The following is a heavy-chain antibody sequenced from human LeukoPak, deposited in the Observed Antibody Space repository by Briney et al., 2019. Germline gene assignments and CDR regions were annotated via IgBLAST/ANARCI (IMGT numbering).Heavy chain of an antibody. J-gene: IGHJ4*02. D-gene: IGHD5-18*01. V-gene: IGHV3-23*01. CDR3: AGRITGYSSGYVY. CDR2: ISGSAHKI. Sequence: GGSLRLSCVGSGFTFSNYAMSWVRQAPGKGLDWVSVISGSAHKIRYADSVKGRFTISRDNSENTVYLQMNNLRAEDTAVYYCAGRITGYSSGYVYWGQGTLVTVSS. CDR1: GFTFSNYA.